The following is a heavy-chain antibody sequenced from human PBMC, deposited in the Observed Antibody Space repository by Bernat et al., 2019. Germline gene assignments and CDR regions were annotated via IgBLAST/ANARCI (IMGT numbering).Heavy chain of an antibody. CDR2: ISDSSDYT. V-gene: IGHV3-11*06. Sequence: QVQLVESGGGLVQPGGSLRLSCAASGFTFSDYYMSWIRQAPGKGLEWVSYISDSSDYTDYADSVKGRFIISRDNAKNSLYLQMNSLRAEDTAVYYCARGTKILGAIFDYWGQGTLVSVSS. J-gene: IGHJ4*02. D-gene: IGHD1-26*01. CDR1: GFTFSDYY. CDR3: ARGTKILGAIFDY.